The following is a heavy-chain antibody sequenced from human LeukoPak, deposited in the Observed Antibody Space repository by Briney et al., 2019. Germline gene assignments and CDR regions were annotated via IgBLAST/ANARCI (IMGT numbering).Heavy chain of an antibody. D-gene: IGHD3-10*01. J-gene: IGHJ5*02. Sequence: PGETLQISCEGIGSTFTSSWIVWVRQMPGKGLEWMGIIYPGDSDTRYSPSFQGQVTISADKSISTAYMQWSSLKTSDTAMYYCARRDYGSGWRGSFDPWGQGTLITVSS. CDR2: IYPGDSDT. V-gene: IGHV5-51*01. CDR3: ARRDYGSGWRGSFDP. CDR1: GSTFTSSW.